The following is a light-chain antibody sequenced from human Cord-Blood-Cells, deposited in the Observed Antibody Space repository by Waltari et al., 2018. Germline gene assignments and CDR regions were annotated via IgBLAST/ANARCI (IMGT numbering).Light chain of an antibody. CDR3: QQSYSTPYT. V-gene: IGKV1-39*01. CDR2: AAS. J-gene: IGKJ2*01. Sequence: ITCRASQSISSYLNWYQQKPGKAPKLLIYAASSLQSGVPSRFSGSGSGTDFTLTISSLQPEDFATYYCQQSYSTPYTFGQGTKLEIK. CDR1: QSISSY.